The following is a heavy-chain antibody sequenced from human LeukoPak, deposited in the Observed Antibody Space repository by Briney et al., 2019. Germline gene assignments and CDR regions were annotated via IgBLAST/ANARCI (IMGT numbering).Heavy chain of an antibody. CDR1: GYTFTGYF. D-gene: IGHD3-22*01. J-gene: IGHJ2*01. Sequence: GASVKVSCKASGYTFTGYFLHWVRQAPGQGLEWMGWINPNSGGTDYAQKFQGRVTMTRNTSISTAYMELNSLRSDDKAVYYCAIVPLRPVVTHWYIDLWGRGTLVTVSS. V-gene: IGHV1-2*02. CDR2: INPNSGGT. CDR3: AIVPLRPVVTHWYIDL.